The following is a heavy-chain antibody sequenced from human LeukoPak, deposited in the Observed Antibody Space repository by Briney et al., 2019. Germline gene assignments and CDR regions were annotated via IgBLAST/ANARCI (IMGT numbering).Heavy chain of an antibody. Sequence: GGSLRLSCAASGFTFSNAWMSCVRQAPGKGLEWVGRIKSKTDGGTTDYAAPVKGRFTISRDDSKNTLYLQMNSLKTEDTAVYYCTTSTMVRGVKGPNYYYYYGMDVWGQGTTVTVSS. D-gene: IGHD3-10*01. J-gene: IGHJ6*02. CDR1: GFTFSNAW. V-gene: IGHV3-15*01. CDR3: TTSTMVRGVKGPNYYYYYGMDV. CDR2: IKSKTDGGTT.